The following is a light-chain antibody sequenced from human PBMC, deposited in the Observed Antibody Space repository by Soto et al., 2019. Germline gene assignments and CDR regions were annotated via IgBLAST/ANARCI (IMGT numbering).Light chain of an antibody. V-gene: IGKV3-20*01. CDR1: QSVSGN. J-gene: IGKJ1*01. CDR2: GAV. Sequence: EIVLTQSPGTLSLSPGERVTLSCRVSQSVSGNLAWYQQKPGQAPRLLIYGAVTRATGIPARFSGSGSGTDFTLTISRLEPEDFAVYYCQQYGSSPWTFGQGTKVDIK. CDR3: QQYGSSPWT.